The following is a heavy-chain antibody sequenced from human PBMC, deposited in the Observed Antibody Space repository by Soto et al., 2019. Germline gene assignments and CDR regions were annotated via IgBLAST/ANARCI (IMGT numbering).Heavy chain of an antibody. Sequence: QVQLVQSGAEVKKPGASVQVSCKASGYTFTSYGISWVRQAPGQGLEWMGWISTYNGNTNYAQKLQGRVTMITDTSTSTAYMELRSLRSDDTAVYYCARVPATGYYYDSSGYYGFDYWGQGTLVTVSS. CDR3: ARVPATGYYYDSSGYYGFDY. D-gene: IGHD3-22*01. CDR2: ISTYNGNT. CDR1: GYTFTSYG. V-gene: IGHV1-18*01. J-gene: IGHJ4*02.